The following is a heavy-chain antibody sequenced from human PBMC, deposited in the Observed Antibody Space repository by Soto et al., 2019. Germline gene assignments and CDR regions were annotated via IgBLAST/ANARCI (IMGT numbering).Heavy chain of an antibody. Sequence: QVQLVQSGAEVKKPGSSVKVSCKASGGTFSSYAISWVRQAPGQGLEWMGGIIPIFGTANYAQKFQGRVTITADESTSTAYMGLSSLRSEDTAVYYCARGAQGGGGLLFDYWGQGTLVTVSS. CDR3: ARGAQGGGGLLFDY. D-gene: IGHD5-18*01. J-gene: IGHJ4*02. CDR1: GGTFSSYA. V-gene: IGHV1-69*01. CDR2: IIPIFGTA.